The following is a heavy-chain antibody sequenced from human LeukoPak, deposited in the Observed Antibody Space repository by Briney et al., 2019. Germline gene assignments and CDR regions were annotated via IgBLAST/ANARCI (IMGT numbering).Heavy chain of an antibody. CDR1: GGSISSYY. D-gene: IGHD3-10*01. CDR3: AREYRITMVRGVIKLDKNYYYGMDV. CDR2: IYTSGST. J-gene: IGHJ6*02. V-gene: IGHV4-4*07. Sequence: KPSETLSLTCTVSGGSISSYYWSWIRQPAGKGLEWIGRIYTSGSTNYNPSLKSRVTMSVDTSKNQFSLKLSSVTAADTAVYYCAREYRITMVRGVIKLDKNYYYGMDVWGQGTTVTVSS.